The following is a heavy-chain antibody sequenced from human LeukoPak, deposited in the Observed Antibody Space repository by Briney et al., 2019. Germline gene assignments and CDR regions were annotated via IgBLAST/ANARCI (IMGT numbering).Heavy chain of an antibody. V-gene: IGHV3-74*01. CDR3: AKTLDWSYFDY. Sequence: PGGSLRLSCAASGFTFSDSWMHWVRQAPGKGLVWVSRINSGGTVTNYADSVKGRLAISRDNAKNTLYLQMNSLRAEDSAIYYCAKTLDWSYFDYWGQGILVTVSS. D-gene: IGHD1-1*01. CDR1: GFTFSDSW. CDR2: INSGGTVT. J-gene: IGHJ4*02.